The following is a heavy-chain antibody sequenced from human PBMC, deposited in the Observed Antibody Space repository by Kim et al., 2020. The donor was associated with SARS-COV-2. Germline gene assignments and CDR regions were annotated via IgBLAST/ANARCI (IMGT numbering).Heavy chain of an antibody. D-gene: IGHD6-13*01. CDR3: AKDRRIAAAGAFDY. V-gene: IGHV3-30*02. J-gene: IGHJ4*02. Sequence: AESVKGRFTISRDNSKNTLYLQMNSLRAEDTAVYYCAKDRRIAAAGAFDYWGQGTLVTVSS.